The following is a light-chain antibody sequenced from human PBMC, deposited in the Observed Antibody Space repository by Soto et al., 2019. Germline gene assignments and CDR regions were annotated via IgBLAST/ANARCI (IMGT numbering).Light chain of an antibody. J-gene: IGLJ2*01. CDR1: SSDVGTYEY. V-gene: IGLV2-14*03. CDR3: SSYASNGDVL. CDR2: DVS. Sequence: QSALTQPASVSGSPGQSITISCTGTSSDVGTYEYVSWYQHHPVKATKLMIYDVSNRPSGVSDRFSGSKSGNTASLTISGLQAEDEAYYYCSSYASNGDVLFGGGTKLTVL.